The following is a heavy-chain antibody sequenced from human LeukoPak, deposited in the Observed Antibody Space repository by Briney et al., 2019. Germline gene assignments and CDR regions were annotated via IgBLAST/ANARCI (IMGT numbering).Heavy chain of an antibody. Sequence: GGSLRLSCAASGFTFSSYGMHWVRQAPGKGLEWVSFIRYDGSNKYYADSVKGRFTISRDNSKNTLYLQMNSRRAEDTAVYYCAKEGGLLWDYFDYWGQGTLVTVSS. CDR2: IRYDGSNK. J-gene: IGHJ4*02. V-gene: IGHV3-30*02. CDR1: GFTFSSYG. D-gene: IGHD3-16*01. CDR3: AKEGGLLWDYFDY.